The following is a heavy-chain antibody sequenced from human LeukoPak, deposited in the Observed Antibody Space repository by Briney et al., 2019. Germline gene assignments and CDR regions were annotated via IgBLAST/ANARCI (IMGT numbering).Heavy chain of an antibody. D-gene: IGHD3-10*01. J-gene: IGHJ4*02. CDR2: INHSGST. Sequence: PSETLSLTCALYGGLFSGYDWSGIRQPPGKGLEWIGEINHSGSTNYNPSLKSRVTISVDTSKNQFSLKLSSVTATDTAVYYCATRSVTSGSYFIDYWGQGTLVTVSS. CDR3: ATRSVTSGSYFIDY. CDR1: GGLFSGYD. V-gene: IGHV4-34*01.